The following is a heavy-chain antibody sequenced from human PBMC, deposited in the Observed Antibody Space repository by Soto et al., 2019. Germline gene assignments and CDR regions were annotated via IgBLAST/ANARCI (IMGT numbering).Heavy chain of an antibody. Sequence: QVRLVQSGAEVKEPGDSVRVSCEASGYTFTAYHIHWVRQAPGQGLEWMGWINPKFGDTGYAQDFQGRVSMTSDMSSSTVYMELSRLTSDDTAIYYCARNMDYYYGRGSGNGHGVWGQGTTVTVFS. CDR2: INPKFGDT. J-gene: IGHJ6*02. V-gene: IGHV1-2*02. CDR3: ARNMDYYYGRGSGNGHGV. CDR1: GYTFTAYH. D-gene: IGHD3-10*02.